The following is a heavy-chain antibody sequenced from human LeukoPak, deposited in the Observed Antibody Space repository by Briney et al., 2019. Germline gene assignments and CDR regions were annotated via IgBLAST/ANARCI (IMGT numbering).Heavy chain of an antibody. CDR2: ISGTGVGT. Sequence: PGGSLRLSCAASGFTFSNYAMSWVRQAPGKGLQWVSAISGTGVGTYYADSAKGRFTISRDSSKNTLYLQMNSLRAEDTAIYYCAKETHNYCGTTSCSSNYFDSWGQGTLVTVSS. CDR3: AKETHNYCGTTSCSSNYFDS. CDR1: GFTFSNYA. J-gene: IGHJ4*02. D-gene: IGHD2-2*01. V-gene: IGHV3-23*01.